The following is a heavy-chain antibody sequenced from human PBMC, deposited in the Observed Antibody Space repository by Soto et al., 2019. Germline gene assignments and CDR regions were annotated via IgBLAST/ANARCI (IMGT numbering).Heavy chain of an antibody. D-gene: IGHD5-12*01. CDR1: GDSVSSNSAA. V-gene: IGHV6-1*01. Sequence: SQTLSLTCAISGDSVSSNSAAWNWISQSPSRGLEWLGRTYYRSKWYNDYAVSVKSRITINPDTSKNQLSLQLNSVTPEDTAVYYCARGDGYNKRYFQHWGQGTLVTVSS. CDR2: TYYRSKWYN. CDR3: ARGDGYNKRYFQH. J-gene: IGHJ1*01.